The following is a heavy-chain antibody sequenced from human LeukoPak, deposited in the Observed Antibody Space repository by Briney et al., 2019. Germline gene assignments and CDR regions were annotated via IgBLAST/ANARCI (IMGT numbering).Heavy chain of an antibody. CDR2: ISVSGGST. CDR1: GFTFSSYS. D-gene: IGHD1-26*01. J-gene: IGHJ4*02. Sequence: PGGSLRLSCAASGFTFSSYSMNWVRQAPGKGLEWVSVISVSGGSTYYADSVKGRFTVSRDNSKNTLFLQMNSLRAEDTAVYYCAKVVGATVWGGYFDYWGQGTLVTVSS. V-gene: IGHV3-23*01. CDR3: AKVVGATVWGGYFDY.